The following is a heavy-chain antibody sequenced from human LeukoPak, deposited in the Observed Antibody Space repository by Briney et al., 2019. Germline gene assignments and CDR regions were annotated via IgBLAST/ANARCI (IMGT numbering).Heavy chain of an antibody. D-gene: IGHD3-10*01. V-gene: IGHV4-34*01. Sequence: SETLSLTCAVYGGSFSGYYWSWIRQPPGKGLEWIGEINHSGSTNYNPSLKSRVTISVDTSKNQFSLKLSSVTAADTAVYYCARSPARVRLHAFDIWGQGTMVTVSS. CDR1: GGSFSGYY. CDR2: INHSGST. J-gene: IGHJ3*02. CDR3: ARSPARVRLHAFDI.